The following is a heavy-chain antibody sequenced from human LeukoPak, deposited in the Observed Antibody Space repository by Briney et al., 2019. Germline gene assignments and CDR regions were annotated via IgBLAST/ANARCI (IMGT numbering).Heavy chain of an antibody. CDR3: ARGGGSPFDY. CDR2: INHSGST. J-gene: IGHJ4*02. CDR1: GGSFSGYY. D-gene: IGHD2-15*01. V-gene: IGHV4-34*01. Sequence: SETLSLTCAVYGGSFSGYYWSWIRQPPGKGPEWIGEINHSGSTNYNPSLKSRVTISVDTSKNQFSLKLSSVTAADTAVYYCARGGGSPFDYWGQGTLVTVSS.